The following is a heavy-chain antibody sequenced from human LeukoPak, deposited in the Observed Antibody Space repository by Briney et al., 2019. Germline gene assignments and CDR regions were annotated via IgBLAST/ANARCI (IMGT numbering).Heavy chain of an antibody. D-gene: IGHD2-2*01. CDR3: ARDWGSVPAALLDC. CDR2: INHSGST. J-gene: IGHJ4*02. CDR1: GGSFSGYY. V-gene: IGHV4-34*01. Sequence: SETLSLTCAVYGGSFSGYYWSWIRQPPGKGLEWIGEINHSGSTNYNPSLKSRVTISVDTSKNQFSLKLSSVTAADTAVYYCARDWGSVPAALLDCWGQGTLVTVSS.